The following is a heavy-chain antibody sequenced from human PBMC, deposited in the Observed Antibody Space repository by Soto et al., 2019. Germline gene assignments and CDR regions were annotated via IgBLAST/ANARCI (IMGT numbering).Heavy chain of an antibody. J-gene: IGHJ4*02. CDR2: MNPNTGNT. CDR1: GYSFASYD. D-gene: IGHD3-16*01. Sequence: QVQLVQSGAAVKKPGASVRVSCKTSGYSFASYDINWVRQAPGQGLEWMGWMNPNTGNTGYAQKFQGRVTMIRNTSISTAYMELSSLRAEETAVYFCARGGVGGVDYWGQGTLVTVSS. V-gene: IGHV1-8*01. CDR3: ARGGVGGVDY.